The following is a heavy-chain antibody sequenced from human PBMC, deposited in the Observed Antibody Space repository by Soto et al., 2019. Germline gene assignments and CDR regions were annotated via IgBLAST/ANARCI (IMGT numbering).Heavy chain of an antibody. CDR3: VRVVAIPGYPDN. J-gene: IGHJ4*02. V-gene: IGHV1-69*14. Sequence: QVQLVQSGAEVRQPASSVKVSCKTSGGTFSSYAISWVRQAPGQGLEWMGGIVPIVDTSTYAQKFQGRVTIPENKSTRTVYMELSSLRSDDTDVYYCVRVVAIPGYPDNWGQGTLVTVSS. D-gene: IGHD5-12*01. CDR1: GGTFSSYA. CDR2: IVPIVDTS.